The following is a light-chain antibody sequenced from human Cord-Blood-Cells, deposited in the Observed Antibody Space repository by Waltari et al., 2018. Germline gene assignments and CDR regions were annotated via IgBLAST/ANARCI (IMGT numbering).Light chain of an antibody. CDR1: SSDVGSYNL. CDR3: CSYAVSSTWV. J-gene: IGLJ3*02. V-gene: IGLV2-23*01. CDR2: EGS. Sequence: QSALTQPASVSGSPGQSITISCTGTSSDVGSYNLVSWYQQHPGKAPKLMIYEGSKRPSGVSNRFSGSKSGNTASLTISGLQAEDEADYYCCSYAVSSTWVFGGGTKLPVL.